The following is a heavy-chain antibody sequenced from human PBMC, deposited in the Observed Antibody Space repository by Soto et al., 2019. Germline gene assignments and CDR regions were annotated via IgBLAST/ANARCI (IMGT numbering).Heavy chain of an antibody. CDR2: ISGSGGST. V-gene: IGHV3-23*01. CDR3: AKASGWFGEFDY. D-gene: IGHD3-10*01. Sequence: EVQLLESGGGLVQPGGSLRLSCAASGFTFSSYAMSWVRQAPGKALEWVSAISGSGGSTYYADSVKGRFTISRDNSNNTLYLQMNSLRAEDTAVYYCAKASGWFGEFDYWGQGTLVTVSS. CDR1: GFTFSSYA. J-gene: IGHJ4*02.